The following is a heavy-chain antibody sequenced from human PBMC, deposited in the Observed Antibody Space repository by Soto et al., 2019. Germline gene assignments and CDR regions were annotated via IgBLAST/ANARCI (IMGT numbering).Heavy chain of an antibody. J-gene: IGHJ3*02. V-gene: IGHV4-59*08. Sequence: PSETLSLTCTVSGGSISSYYWSWIRQPPGKGLEWIGYIYYSGSTNYNPSLKSRVTISVDTSKNQFSLKLSSVTAADTAVYYCARRIRSWRVRAFDIWGQGTMVTVSS. CDR1: GGSISSYY. D-gene: IGHD6-13*01. CDR3: ARRIRSWRVRAFDI. CDR2: IYYSGST.